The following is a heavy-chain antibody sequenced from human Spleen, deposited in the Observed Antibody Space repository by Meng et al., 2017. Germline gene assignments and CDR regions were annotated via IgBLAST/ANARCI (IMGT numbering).Heavy chain of an antibody. CDR3: AKIAVAGSDAFDI. J-gene: IGHJ3*02. V-gene: IGHV1-2*02. CDR2: INPNSGGT. CDR1: GYTFTNYA. Sequence: ASVKVSCKASGYTFTNYAIYWVRQAPGQRLEWMGWINPNSGGTNYAQKFQGRVTMTRDTSISTAYMELSRLRSDDTAVYYCAKIAVAGSDAFDIWGQGTMVTVSS. D-gene: IGHD6-19*01.